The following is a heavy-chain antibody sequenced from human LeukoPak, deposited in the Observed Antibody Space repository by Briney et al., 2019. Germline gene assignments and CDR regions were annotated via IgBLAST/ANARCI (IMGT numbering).Heavy chain of an antibody. CDR3: ARGEGGYCSSTSCYRGFDY. Sequence: ASVKVSCKASGYTFTGCYMHWVRQAPGQGLEWMGRINPNSGGTNYAQKFQGRVTMTRDTSISTAYMELSRLRSDDTAVYYCARGEGGYCSSTSCYRGFDYWGQGTLVTVSS. J-gene: IGHJ4*02. CDR1: GYTFTGCY. V-gene: IGHV1-2*06. CDR2: INPNSGGT. D-gene: IGHD2-2*02.